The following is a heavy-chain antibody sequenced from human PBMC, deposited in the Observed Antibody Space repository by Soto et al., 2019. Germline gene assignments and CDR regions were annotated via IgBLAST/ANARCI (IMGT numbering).Heavy chain of an antibody. V-gene: IGHV3-21*01. CDR3: ARVLPPVTMVRGVYYYYYGMDV. Sequence: LRLSCAASGFTFSSYSMNWVRQAPWKGLEWVSSISSSSSYIYYADSVKGRFTISRDNAKNSLYLQMNSLRAEDTAVYYCARVLPPVTMVRGVYYYYYGMDVWGQGTTVTVSS. J-gene: IGHJ6*02. CDR2: ISSSSSYI. CDR1: GFTFSSYS. D-gene: IGHD3-10*01.